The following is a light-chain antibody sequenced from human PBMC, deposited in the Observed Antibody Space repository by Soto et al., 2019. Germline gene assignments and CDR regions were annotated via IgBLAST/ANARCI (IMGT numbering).Light chain of an antibody. CDR3: SSYAASNNFYFG. CDR2: EVT. Sequence: QSALTQPPSASGSPGQSVTISCTGTSSDVGGYNYVSWYQQYPGRAPKLMIYEVTKRPSGVPDRFSGSKSGNTASLTVSGLQAEDEADYYCSSYAASNNFYFGFGGGTMLTVL. CDR1: SSDVGGYNY. J-gene: IGLJ3*02. V-gene: IGLV2-8*01.